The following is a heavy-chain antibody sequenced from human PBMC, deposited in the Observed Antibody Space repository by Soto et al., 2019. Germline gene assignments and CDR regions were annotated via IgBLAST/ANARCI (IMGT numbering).Heavy chain of an antibody. CDR1: GFTFSSYS. J-gene: IGHJ3*02. D-gene: IGHD3-10*01. V-gene: IGHV3-21*01. Sequence: VGSLRLSCAASGFTFSSYSMNWVRQAPGKGLEWVSSIRSSSSYIYYADSVKGRFTISRDNAKNSLYLQMNSLRAEDTAVYYCARGEGLTFAFDIWGKGTMVAVS. CDR3: ARGEGLTFAFDI. CDR2: IRSSSSYI.